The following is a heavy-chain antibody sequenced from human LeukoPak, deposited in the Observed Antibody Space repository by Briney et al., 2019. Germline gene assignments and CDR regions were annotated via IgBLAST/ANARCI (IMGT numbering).Heavy chain of an antibody. V-gene: IGHV3-23*01. CDR3: AKDLGDYYDSSGYPHFDY. Sequence: GGSLRLSCAASGFTFSSYAMSWVRQAPGKGLEWVSAISGSGGSTYYADSVKGRFTISRDNSKNTLYLQMNSLRAEDTAVYYCAKDLGDYYDSSGYPHFDYWGQGTLVTVSS. J-gene: IGHJ4*02. CDR1: GFTFSSYA. D-gene: IGHD3-22*01. CDR2: ISGSGGST.